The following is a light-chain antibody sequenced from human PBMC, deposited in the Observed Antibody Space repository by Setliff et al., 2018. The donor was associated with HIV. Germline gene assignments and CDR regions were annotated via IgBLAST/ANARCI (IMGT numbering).Light chain of an antibody. J-gene: IGLJ2*01. Sequence: QSALTQPASVSGSTGQSITISCTGTSSDVGGYNYVSWYQQHTGKAPKLMIFEVSNRPSGVSDRFSGSKSANTASLTISGLQAEDEADYYCCSYTNISTLIFGGGTK. CDR3: CSYTNISTLI. CDR2: EVS. V-gene: IGLV2-14*01. CDR1: SSDVGGYNY.